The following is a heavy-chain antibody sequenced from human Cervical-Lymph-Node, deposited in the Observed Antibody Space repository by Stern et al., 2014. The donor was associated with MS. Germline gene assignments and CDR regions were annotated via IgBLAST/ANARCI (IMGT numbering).Heavy chain of an antibody. CDR1: GFTFSSYG. CDR2: ISYDGRYT. CDR3: VKRGITEVRGVRLGDY. D-gene: IGHD3-10*01. V-gene: IGHV3-30*18. J-gene: IGHJ4*02. Sequence: VQLVESGGGVVQSGRSLRLTCKVSGFTFSSYGMHWVRQAPGKGLEWVSVISYDGRYTYYAESVKGRFTISRDNSKNTLYLEMRSLRPEDTAVYCCVKRGITEVRGVRLGDYWGPGTLVIVSS.